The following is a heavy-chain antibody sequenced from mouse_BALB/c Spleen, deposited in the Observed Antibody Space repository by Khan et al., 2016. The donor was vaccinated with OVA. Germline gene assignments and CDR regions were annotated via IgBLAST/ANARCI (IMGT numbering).Heavy chain of an antibody. Sequence: VQLQESGPGLVAPSQSLSITCTVSGFSLTSYGVHWVRQPPGKGLEWLGIIWAGGSTNYNSALMSRLSISKDNSKSQVFVKMISLQTDDTAMYYCARDHGNTYEYFDYWGHGTTLTVSS. CDR3: ARDHGNTYEYFDY. D-gene: IGHD1-1*01. CDR2: IWAGGST. V-gene: IGHV2-9*02. J-gene: IGHJ2*01. CDR1: GFSLTSYG.